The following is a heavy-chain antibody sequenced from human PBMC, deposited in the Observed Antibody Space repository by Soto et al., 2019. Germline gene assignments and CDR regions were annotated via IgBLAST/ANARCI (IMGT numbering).Heavy chain of an antibody. Sequence: GGSLRLSSAASGFTFSNAWMGWVRQAPGKGLEWVGRIKSKTDGVTTDYAAPVKGRFTISRDDSKNTLYLQMNRLKTEDTAVYYCTTFLRDSSGYYYWGQGTLVTVSS. J-gene: IGHJ4*02. D-gene: IGHD3-22*01. CDR3: TTFLRDSSGYYY. CDR2: IKSKTDGVTT. V-gene: IGHV3-15*01. CDR1: GFTFSNAW.